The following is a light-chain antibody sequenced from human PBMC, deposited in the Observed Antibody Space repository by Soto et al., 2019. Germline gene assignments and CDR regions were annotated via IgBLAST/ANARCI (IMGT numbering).Light chain of an antibody. CDR3: SSYAGSKGV. CDR2: EVS. Sequence: QSALTQPPSASGSPGQSVTISCTGTSSDVGGYNYVSWYQQHPGKAPTLMIYEVSKRPSGVPDRFSGSKSGNTASLTVSGLQAEDEADYYCSSYAGSKGVFGGGTKPTVL. CDR1: SSDVGGYNY. V-gene: IGLV2-8*01. J-gene: IGLJ2*01.